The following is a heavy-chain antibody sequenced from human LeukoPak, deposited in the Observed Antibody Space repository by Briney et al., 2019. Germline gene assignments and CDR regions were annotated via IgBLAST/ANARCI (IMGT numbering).Heavy chain of an antibody. D-gene: IGHD2-2*01. J-gene: IGHJ3*02. CDR2: IYTSGST. V-gene: IGHV4-61*02. CDR1: GGSISSGSYY. CDR3: ARAGTNCSSTSCHDGAFDI. Sequence: TSQTLSLTCTVSGGSISSGSYYWSWIRQPAGKGLEWIGRIYTSGSTNYNPSLKSRVTISVDTSKNQFSLKLSSVTAADTAVYYCARAGTNCSSTSCHDGAFDIWGQGTMVTVSS.